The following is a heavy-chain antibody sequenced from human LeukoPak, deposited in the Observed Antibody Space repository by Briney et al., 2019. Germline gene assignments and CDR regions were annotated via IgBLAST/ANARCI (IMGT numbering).Heavy chain of an antibody. CDR3: ARGHSSTWDGSYFDY. D-gene: IGHD2-2*01. CDR2: TRNKANRYTT. Sequence: SGGPLRLSCEASGFTFSDHYMDWVRQAPGKGLEWVGRTRNKANRYTTEYAASVKGRFSISRDDSKNSLYLQMSSLKTEDTAVYYCARGHSSTWDGSYFDYWGQGTLVTVSS. CDR1: GFTFSDHY. V-gene: IGHV3-72*01. J-gene: IGHJ4*02.